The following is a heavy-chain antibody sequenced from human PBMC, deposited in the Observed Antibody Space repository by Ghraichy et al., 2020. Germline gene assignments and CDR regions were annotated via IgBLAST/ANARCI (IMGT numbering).Heavy chain of an antibody. CDR1: GGSFSGYY. CDR3: ARHLGGSGFGI. V-gene: IGHV4-34*01. Sequence: GSLSLTCAVYGGSFSGYYWSWIRQPPGKGLEWIGEINHSGSTNYNPSLKSRVTISVDTSKNQFSLKLSSVTAADTAVYYCARHLGGSGFGIWGQGTMVTVSS. CDR2: INHSGST. J-gene: IGHJ3*02. D-gene: IGHD3-22*01.